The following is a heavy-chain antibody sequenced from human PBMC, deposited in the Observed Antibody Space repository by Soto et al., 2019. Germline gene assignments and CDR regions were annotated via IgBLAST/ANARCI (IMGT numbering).Heavy chain of an antibody. Sequence: RGESLKISCKASGYSFSDYWIGWVRQMPGRGLEWMGIIXPGDSDXRXXAXXXGQVTISADKSISTVFLQWASLKASDNAVYFCARKDKSGYFNWFDPWGQGTLVTVS. J-gene: IGHJ5*02. CDR3: ARKDKSGYFNWFDP. D-gene: IGHD5-12*01. CDR1: GYSFSDYW. CDR2: IXPGDSDX. V-gene: IGHV5-51*01.